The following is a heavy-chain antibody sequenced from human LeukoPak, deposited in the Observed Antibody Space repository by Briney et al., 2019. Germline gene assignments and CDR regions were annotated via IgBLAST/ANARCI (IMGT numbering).Heavy chain of an antibody. V-gene: IGHV4-30-4*08. D-gene: IGHD2-2*01. J-gene: IGHJ5*02. Sequence: SETLSLTCTVSGGSISSGDYYWSWIRQPPGKGLEWIGYIYYSGSTYYNPSLKSRVTISVDTSKNQFSLKLSSVTAADTAVYYCARHPYSDSCSSTNCFRNWFDPWGQGTLVSVSS. CDR3: ARHPYSDSCSSTNCFRNWFDP. CDR2: IYYSGST. CDR1: GGSISSGDYY.